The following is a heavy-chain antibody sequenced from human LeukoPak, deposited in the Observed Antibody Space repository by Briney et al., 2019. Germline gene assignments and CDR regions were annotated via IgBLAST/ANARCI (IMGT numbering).Heavy chain of an antibody. Sequence: SVKVSCKASGGTFSSYTISWVRQAPGQGLEWMGGIIPIFGTANYAQKFQGRVTITADESTSTAYMELSSLRSEDTAVYYCASTTYYESNGDFDYWGQGTLVTVSS. CDR2: IIPIFGTA. CDR1: GGTFSSYT. J-gene: IGHJ4*02. V-gene: IGHV1-69*13. CDR3: ASTTYYESNGDFDY. D-gene: IGHD3-22*01.